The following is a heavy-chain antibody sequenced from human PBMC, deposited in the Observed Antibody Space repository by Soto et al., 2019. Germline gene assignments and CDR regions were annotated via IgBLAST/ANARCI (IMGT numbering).Heavy chain of an antibody. Sequence: QVQLQESGPGSVKPSQTLSLTCTVSGASISNNGYSWSWIRQHPVKGLEWLGCRNTRDHTYYNPSIKSPVTISVDSAKYQFTPRLVSVTAADTALYFCARGGSGWKALNWFDSWGQGALVTVSS. CDR3: ARGGSGWKALNWFDS. J-gene: IGHJ5*01. CDR1: GASISNNGYS. D-gene: IGHD6-19*01. CDR2: RNTRDHT. V-gene: IGHV4-31*01.